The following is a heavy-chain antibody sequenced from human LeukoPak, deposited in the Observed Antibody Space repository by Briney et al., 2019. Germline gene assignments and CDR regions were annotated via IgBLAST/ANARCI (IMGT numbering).Heavy chain of an antibody. J-gene: IGHJ4*02. CDR3: AREINYYDSSGYYYFDY. CDR1: GYTFTGYY. V-gene: IGHV1-2*02. CDR2: INPNSGGT. Sequence: ASVKVSCKASGYTFTGYYMHWVRQAPGQGLEWMGWINPNSGGTNYAQKLQGRVTMTTDTSTSTAYMELRSLRSDDTAVYYCAREINYYDSSGYYYFDYWGQGTLVTVSS. D-gene: IGHD3-22*01.